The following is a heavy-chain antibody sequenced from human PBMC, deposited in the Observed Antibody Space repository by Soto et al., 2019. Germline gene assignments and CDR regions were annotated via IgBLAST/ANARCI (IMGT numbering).Heavy chain of an antibody. J-gene: IGHJ6*04. CDR1: GFTFSSYA. CDR3: AKVPAARPSYYGMDV. CDR2: ISGSGGST. V-gene: IGHV3-23*01. Sequence: EVQLLESGGGLVQPGGSLRLSCAASGFTFSSYAMSWVRQAPGKGLEWVSAISGSGGSTYYADSVKGRFTISRDNSKKTLYLQMNSLRAEDTAVYYCAKVPAARPSYYGMDVWGKGTTVTVSS. D-gene: IGHD2-2*01.